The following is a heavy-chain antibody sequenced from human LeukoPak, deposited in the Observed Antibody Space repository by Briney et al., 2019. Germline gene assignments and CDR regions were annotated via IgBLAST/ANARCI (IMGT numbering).Heavy chain of an antibody. D-gene: IGHD3-22*01. CDR2: L. Sequence: GGSLRLSCAVSGITLSNYGMGWSVRLQGRGWSGSQALKGRFTISTDHPKNTLYLQMNSLRAEDTAVYFCAKRGVVIRVILVGFHKEAYYFDSWGQGALVTVSS. CDR3: AKRGVVIRVILVGFHKEAYYFDS. V-gene: IGHV3-23*01. CDR1: GITLSNYG. J-gene: IGHJ4*02.